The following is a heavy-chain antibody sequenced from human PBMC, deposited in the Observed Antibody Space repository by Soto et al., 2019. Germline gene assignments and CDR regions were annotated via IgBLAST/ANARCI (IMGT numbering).Heavy chain of an antibody. CDR2: INPNSGGT. Sequence: QVQLVQSGAEVKKPGASVKVSCKASGYTFTGYYMHWVRQAPGQGLEWMGWINPNSGGTNYAQKFQGRVTMTRDTSISTAYMEVSRLRSEDTGVYYCARSRGYSSALFDYWGQGNLVTVSS. D-gene: IGHD6-19*01. CDR1: GYTFTGYY. V-gene: IGHV1-2*02. CDR3: ARSRGYSSALFDY. J-gene: IGHJ4*02.